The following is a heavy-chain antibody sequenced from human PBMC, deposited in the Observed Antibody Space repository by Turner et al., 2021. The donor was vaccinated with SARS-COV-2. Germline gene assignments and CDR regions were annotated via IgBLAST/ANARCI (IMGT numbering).Heavy chain of an antibody. CDR1: GGSISSSSYY. CDR2: MYYSGST. Sequence: QLQLQESGPGLVKPSETLSLTCTVSGGSISSSSYYWGWIRQPPGKGLEWIGSMYYSGSTYYNPSLKSRVTISVDTSKNQFSLKLSSVTAADTAVYYCARRSSWLGNWYFDLWGRGTLVTVSS. CDR3: ARRSSWLGNWYFDL. J-gene: IGHJ2*01. D-gene: IGHD2-15*01. V-gene: IGHV4-39*01.